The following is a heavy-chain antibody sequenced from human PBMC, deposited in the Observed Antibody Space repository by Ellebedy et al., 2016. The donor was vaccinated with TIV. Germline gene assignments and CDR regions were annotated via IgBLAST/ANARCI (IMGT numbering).Heavy chain of an antibody. CDR1: GYTFTDYY. D-gene: IGHD6-13*01. CDR3: ARGGSSNWYEAFDF. J-gene: IGHJ4*02. CDR2: INPNSGGT. Sequence: AASVKVSCKASGYTFTDYYLHWVRHAPGQGLEWLGWINPNSGGTNFAQKFQGWVTLTRDTTITTADMELSSLTSDDTATAVFYCARGGSSNWYEAFDFWGQGTLVTASS. V-gene: IGHV1-2*04.